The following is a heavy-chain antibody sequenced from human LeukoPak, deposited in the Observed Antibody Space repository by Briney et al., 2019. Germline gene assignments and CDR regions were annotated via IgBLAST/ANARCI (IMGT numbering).Heavy chain of an antibody. CDR1: GFTFSSYS. CDR3: AREDYYDSSGYDY. J-gene: IGHJ4*02. D-gene: IGHD3-22*01. CDR2: ISSRSSYI. Sequence: GGSLRLSCAASGFTFSSYSMNWVRQAPGKGLEWVSSISSRSSYIYYADSVKGRFTISRDNARNSLYLQMNSLRAEDTAVYYCAREDYYDSSGYDYWGQGTLVTVSS. V-gene: IGHV3-21*06.